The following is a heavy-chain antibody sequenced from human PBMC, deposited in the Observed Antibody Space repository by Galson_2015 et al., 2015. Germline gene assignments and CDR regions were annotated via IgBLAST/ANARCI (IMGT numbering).Heavy chain of an antibody. CDR2: IAGSGGGT. CDR1: GFIFSNYA. Sequence: SLRLSCAASGFIFSNYAMTWVRQAPGKGLEWVSLIAGSGGGTYYADSVKGRFTISRDNSKNTLYLQMNSLRAEDTAVYYCAKEVAARYWGQGTLVTVSS. V-gene: IGHV3-23*01. D-gene: IGHD6-6*01. CDR3: AKEVAARY. J-gene: IGHJ4*02.